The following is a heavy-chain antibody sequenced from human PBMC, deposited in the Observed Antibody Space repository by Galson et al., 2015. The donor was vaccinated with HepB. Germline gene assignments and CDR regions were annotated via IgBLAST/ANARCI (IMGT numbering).Heavy chain of an antibody. CDR1: GFTFRMFA. D-gene: IGHD3-16*01. V-gene: IGHV3-23*01. CDR3: ATQPKYFGVFNGQDY. CDR2: ISASGGST. Sequence: SLRLSCAASGFTFRMFAMGWVRQSPEKGLDWVSTISASGGSTYYADFVKGRFTISRDNAKNILYLQMNTLRAEDTAVYYCATQPKYFGVFNGQDYWGQGTLVTVSS. J-gene: IGHJ4*02.